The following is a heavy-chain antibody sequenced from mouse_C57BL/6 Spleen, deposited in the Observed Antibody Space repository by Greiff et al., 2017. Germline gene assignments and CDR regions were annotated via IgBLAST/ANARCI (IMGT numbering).Heavy chain of an antibody. CDR2: ISGGGGNT. Sequence: DVMLVESGGGLVKPGGSLKLSCAASGFTFSSYTMSWVRQTPEKRLEWVATISGGGGNTYYPDSVKGRFTISRDNAKNTLYLQMSSLMSEDTALYYCAREGGLRVYAMDYWGQGTSVTVSS. D-gene: IGHD3-1*01. CDR3: AREGGLRVYAMDY. J-gene: IGHJ4*01. V-gene: IGHV5-9*01. CDR1: GFTFSSYT.